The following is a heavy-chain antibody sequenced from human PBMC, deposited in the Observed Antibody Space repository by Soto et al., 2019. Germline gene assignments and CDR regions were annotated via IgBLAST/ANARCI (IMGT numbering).Heavy chain of an antibody. CDR2: ISGSGGRT. CDR1: GFTFSSYA. V-gene: IGHV3-23*01. D-gene: IGHD6-19*01. J-gene: IGHJ4*02. Sequence: EVQLLESGGGLVQPGGSLRLSCAASGFTFSSYAMSWVRQAPGKGLEGVSAISGSGGRTYYADSVKGRFTISRDNSKNTLYLQMNSLRAEDTAVYYCAKYRYTAYSSGWCFDYWGQGTLVTVSS. CDR3: AKYRYTAYSSGWCFDY.